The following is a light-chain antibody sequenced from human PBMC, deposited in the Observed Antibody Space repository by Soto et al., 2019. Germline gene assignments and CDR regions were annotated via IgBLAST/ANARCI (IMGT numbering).Light chain of an antibody. Sequence: EIVLTQSPDTLSLSPGERATLSCRASHNVGNFLAWYQQKPGQAPRLLIYDVSNRAIGIQPRFSGSGSGTDFTLTVSSLEPEDFAVYYCQQRVNWPRTFGQGTKVEMK. J-gene: IGKJ1*01. CDR2: DVS. CDR1: HNVGNF. CDR3: QQRVNWPRT. V-gene: IGKV3-11*01.